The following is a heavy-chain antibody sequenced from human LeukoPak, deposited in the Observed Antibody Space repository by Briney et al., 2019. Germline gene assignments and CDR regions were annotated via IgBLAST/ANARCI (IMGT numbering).Heavy chain of an antibody. CDR1: GFSFNNYA. V-gene: IGHV3-9*01. D-gene: IGHD3-22*01. CDR3: AKVFQTYYYDTAGYYFDN. CDR2: INWNSGSV. Sequence: GRSLRLSCAASGFSFNNYAMHWVRQAPGKGLEWVSGINWNSGSVSYADSVKGRFTISRDNGKNSLYLQMNSLRPEDTALYYCAKVFQTYYYDTAGYYFDNWGQGTLVTVSS. J-gene: IGHJ4*02.